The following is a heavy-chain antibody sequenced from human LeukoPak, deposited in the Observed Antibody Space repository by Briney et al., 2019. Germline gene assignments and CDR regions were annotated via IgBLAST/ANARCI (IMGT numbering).Heavy chain of an antibody. CDR2: IYWNDDK. Sequence: SGPTLVNPTQTLTLTCTFSGFSLSTSGVGVGWIRQPPGKALEWLALIYWNDDKRYSPSLKSRLTITKDTSKNQVVLTMTNMDPVDTATYYCAHTNPPVLRYFDWLNGATLKHDAFDIWGQGTMVTVSS. CDR1: GFSLSTSGVG. CDR3: AHTNPPVLRYFDWLNGATLKHDAFDI. J-gene: IGHJ3*02. D-gene: IGHD3-9*01. V-gene: IGHV2-5*01.